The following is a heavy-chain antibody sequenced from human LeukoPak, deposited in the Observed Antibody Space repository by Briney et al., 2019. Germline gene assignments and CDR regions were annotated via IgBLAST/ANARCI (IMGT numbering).Heavy chain of an antibody. Sequence: SETLSLTCTVSGGSMNYNYWSWIRQPPGKGLEWIGYIYYSGYTKYNPSLKSRVTISIDTSKNQFSLKLSSVTAADTAVYYCARDVMDRGGSIFDFWGQGTLVTVSS. J-gene: IGHJ4*02. CDR2: IYYSGYT. CDR3: ARDVMDRGGSIFDF. D-gene: IGHD3-10*01. V-gene: IGHV4-59*01. CDR1: GGSMNYNY.